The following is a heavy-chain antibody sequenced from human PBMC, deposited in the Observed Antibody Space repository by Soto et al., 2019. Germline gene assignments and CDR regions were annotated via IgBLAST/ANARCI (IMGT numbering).Heavy chain of an antibody. CDR1: GDSVSSTSAA. Sequence: SQTLSLTCAISGDSVSSTSAAWSWIRESPSRGLEWLGRTYYRSKWYSDYAVSVKSRITINPDTSKNQFSLQLNSVTPQDTAVYYCARGSYYSGWVWGQGTLVTVSS. V-gene: IGHV6-1*01. J-gene: IGHJ4*02. CDR3: ARGSYYSGWV. D-gene: IGHD6-19*01. CDR2: TYYRSKWYS.